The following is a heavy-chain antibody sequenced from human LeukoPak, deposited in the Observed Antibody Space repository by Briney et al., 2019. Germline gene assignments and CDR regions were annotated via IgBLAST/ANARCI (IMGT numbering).Heavy chain of an antibody. CDR2: IRSKAYGGTT. D-gene: IGHD2-15*01. CDR3: TRESGGSIDH. Sequence: PGGSLRLSCTASGFTFGDYAMSWFRQAPGKGLEWVGFIRSKAYGGTTEYAASVKGRFSISRDDSKSIAYLQMDSLKTEDTALYYCTRESGGSIDHWGQGTLVTVSS. CDR1: GFTFGDYA. J-gene: IGHJ4*02. V-gene: IGHV3-49*03.